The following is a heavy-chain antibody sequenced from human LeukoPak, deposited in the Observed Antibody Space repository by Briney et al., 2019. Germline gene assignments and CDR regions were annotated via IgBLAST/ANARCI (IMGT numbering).Heavy chain of an antibody. CDR1: GFTFSSYG. CDR2: IWYDGSNK. CDR3: AKVSDYGDYLNY. J-gene: IGHJ4*02. V-gene: IGHV3-33*06. D-gene: IGHD4-17*01. Sequence: PGGSLRLSCAASGFTFSSYGMHWVRQAPGKGLEWVAVIWYDGSNKYYADSVKGRFTISRDNSKNTLYLQMNSLRAEDTAVYYCAKVSDYGDYLNYWGQGTLVTVSS.